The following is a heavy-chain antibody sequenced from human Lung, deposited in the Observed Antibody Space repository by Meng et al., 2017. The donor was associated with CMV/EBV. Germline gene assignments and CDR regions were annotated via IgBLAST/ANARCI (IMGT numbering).Heavy chain of an antibody. Sequence: GGSLRLSCAASGFTFSSYSMTWVRQAPGKGLEWVSSISSNSKYTFYADSVKGRVTISRDNAKNELHLQMNSLRDDDTALYYCARVYCSRGSCSFDYWVRGTLVTVS. J-gene: IGHJ4*02. CDR3: ARVYCSRGSCSFDY. CDR1: GFTFSSYS. CDR2: ISSNSKYT. V-gene: IGHV3-21*01. D-gene: IGHD2-15*01.